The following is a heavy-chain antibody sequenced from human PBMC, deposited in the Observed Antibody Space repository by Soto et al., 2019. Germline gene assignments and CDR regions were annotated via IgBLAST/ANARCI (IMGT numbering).Heavy chain of an antibody. CDR3: ASQEMATKNVDAFDI. CDR1: GYSFTTYW. D-gene: IGHD5-12*01. Sequence: PGESLKISCKASGYSFTTYWIGWVRQMPGKGLEWMGIIYPGDSDTRYSPSFQGQVTISADKSISTAYLQWSSLKASDTAMYYCASQEMATKNVDAFDIWGQGTMVTVS. V-gene: IGHV5-51*01. J-gene: IGHJ3*02. CDR2: IYPGDSDT.